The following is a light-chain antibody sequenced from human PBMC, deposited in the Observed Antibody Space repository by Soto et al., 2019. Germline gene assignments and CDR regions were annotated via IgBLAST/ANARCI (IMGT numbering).Light chain of an antibody. CDR2: AAS. V-gene: IGKV1-39*01. Sequence: DIPMTQSPSSLSASVGDRVTITCRASQSISSYLNWYQQKPGKATKLLIYAASSLQSGVPSRFSGSGSGTDFTLTISSLQPEDFATYYCQQSYSTPRVTFGQGTRPEIK. CDR1: QSISSY. J-gene: IGKJ5*01. CDR3: QQSYSTPRVT.